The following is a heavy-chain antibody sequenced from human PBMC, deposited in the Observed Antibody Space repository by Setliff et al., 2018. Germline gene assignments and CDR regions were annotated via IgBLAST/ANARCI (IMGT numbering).Heavy chain of an antibody. D-gene: IGHD2-15*01. CDR1: GGPVSSTNW. CDR2: IYYGGSA. V-gene: IGHV4-4*02. J-gene: IGHJ4*02. CDR3: ARILGYCSGGSCYVPY. Sequence: SETLSLTCVVSGGPVSSTNWWTWVRQSPGKGLEWIGEIYYGGSAHYNPSLKSRVTISVDTSKNQFSLKLSSVTAADTAMYYCARILGYCSGGSCYVPYWGQGTLVTVSS.